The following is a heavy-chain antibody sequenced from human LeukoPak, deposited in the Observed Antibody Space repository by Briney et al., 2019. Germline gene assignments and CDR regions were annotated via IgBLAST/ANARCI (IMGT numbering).Heavy chain of an antibody. Sequence: PGGSLRLSCAASGFTFSSYGMDWVRQAPGKGLEWVSYISSGGSAIYYADSVKGRFTISRDNAKNSLYLQMNSLRAEDTAVYYCARDLGRWLQDTVDYWGQGTLVTVSS. J-gene: IGHJ4*02. D-gene: IGHD5-24*01. CDR3: ARDLGRWLQDTVDY. V-gene: IGHV3-48*01. CDR2: ISSGGSAI. CDR1: GFTFSSYG.